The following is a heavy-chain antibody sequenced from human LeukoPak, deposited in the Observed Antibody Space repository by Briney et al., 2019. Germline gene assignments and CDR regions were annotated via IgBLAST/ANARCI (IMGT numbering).Heavy chain of an antibody. D-gene: IGHD3-10*01. Sequence: GGSLRLSCAAPEFTFSSYWMTWVRQAPGKGLEWVANIKQDGSEIYYMDSVKGRFIISRDNSKNTLYLQINSLTAEDTAVYYCARADTYYYGSGSSWDYWGQGTLVTVSS. J-gene: IGHJ4*02. CDR2: IKQDGSEI. CDR3: ARADTYYYGSGSSWDY. V-gene: IGHV3-7*02. CDR1: EFTFSSYW.